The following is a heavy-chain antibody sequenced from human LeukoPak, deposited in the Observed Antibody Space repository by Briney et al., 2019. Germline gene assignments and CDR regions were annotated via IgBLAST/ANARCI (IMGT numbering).Heavy chain of an antibody. Sequence: SETLSLTCTVSGGSISSSYYYWGWIRQPPGKGLEWIGSIYYSGSTNYNPSLKSRVTMSVDTSKNQFSLKLSSVTAADTAVYYCARSDFWSGYYNYWGQGTLVTVSS. CDR1: GGSISSSYYY. CDR2: IYYSGST. J-gene: IGHJ4*02. D-gene: IGHD3-3*01. CDR3: ARSDFWSGYYNY. V-gene: IGHV4-39*07.